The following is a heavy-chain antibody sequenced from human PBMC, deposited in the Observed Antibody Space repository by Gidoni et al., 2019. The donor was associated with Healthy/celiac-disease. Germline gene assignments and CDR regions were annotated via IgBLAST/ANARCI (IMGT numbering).Heavy chain of an antibody. CDR2: IWYDGSNK. J-gene: IGHJ4*02. CDR1: GFTFSSYG. CDR3: ARDRETYCGGDCYPDY. Sequence: QVQLVESGGGVVQPGRSLRPSCAASGFTFSSYGMHWVRQAPGKGLEWVAVIWYDGSNKYYADSVKGRFTISRDNSKNTLYLQMNSLRAEDTAVYYCARDRETYCGGDCYPDYWGQGTLVTVSS. D-gene: IGHD2-21*02. V-gene: IGHV3-33*01.